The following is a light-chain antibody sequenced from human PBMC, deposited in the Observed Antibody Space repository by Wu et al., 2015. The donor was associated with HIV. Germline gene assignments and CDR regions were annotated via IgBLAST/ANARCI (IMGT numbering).Light chain of an antibody. J-gene: IGKJ3*01. CDR1: QGINNY. Sequence: DIQLTQSPSFLSASVGDRVTITCRASQGINNYLAWYQQKPGKPPKLLIHKDIHFVKLGVPSRFSGSASGTEFTLTITSLQPEDFATYYCLELHTYTFTFGPGTKVDIK. CDR3: LELHTYTFT. V-gene: IGKV1-9*01. CDR2: KDI.